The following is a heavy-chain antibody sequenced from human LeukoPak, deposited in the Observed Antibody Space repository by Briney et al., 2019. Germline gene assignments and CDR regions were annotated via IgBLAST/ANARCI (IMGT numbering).Heavy chain of an antibody. V-gene: IGHV3-7*01. J-gene: IGHJ4*02. CDR1: GFSFSSYW. CDR2: IIHDGSEK. Sequence: GGSLRLSCAASGFSFSSYWMTWVRQAPGKGLEWVANIIHDGSEKYYVDSVKGRFTISRDKAKNSLYLQMNSLRAEDTAVYYCAKNYGSGKYYFDFWGQGTLVTVSS. D-gene: IGHD3-10*01. CDR3: AKNYGSGKYYFDF.